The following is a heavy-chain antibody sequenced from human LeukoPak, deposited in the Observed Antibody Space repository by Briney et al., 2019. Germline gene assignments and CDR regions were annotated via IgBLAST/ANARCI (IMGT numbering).Heavy chain of an antibody. J-gene: IGHJ6*02. CDR3: ARVDIVVVPAAMENYYYYGMDV. Sequence: YADSVKGRFTISRDNAKNSLYLQMNSLRAEDTAVYYCARVDIVVVPAAMENYYYYGMDVWGQGTTVTVSS. V-gene: IGHV3-21*01. D-gene: IGHD2-2*01.